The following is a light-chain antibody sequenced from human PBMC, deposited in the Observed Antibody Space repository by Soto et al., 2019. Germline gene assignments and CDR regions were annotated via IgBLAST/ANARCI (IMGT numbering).Light chain of an antibody. Sequence: VLTQSPGTLSLSPGERATLSCRASQRVNSNYFAWYQQKPGQAPRLLVFGASTRATGIPDRFSGSGSGTDFILTISRVVPEDFAVYYCQQYTASSGIFTFGPGTKVDIK. CDR3: QQYTASSGIFT. CDR1: QRVNSNY. CDR2: GAS. J-gene: IGKJ3*01. V-gene: IGKV3-20*01.